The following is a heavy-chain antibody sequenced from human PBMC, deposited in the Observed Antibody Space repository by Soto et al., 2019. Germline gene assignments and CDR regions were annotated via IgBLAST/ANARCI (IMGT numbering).Heavy chain of an antibody. V-gene: IGHV4-31*03. CDR3: ARDGKGIRANYYYYYMDV. CDR1: GASISSGGYY. Sequence: PSETLSLTCTVSGASISSGGYYWSWIRQHPGKGLEWIGYIYYSGSTYYNPSLKSRVTISVDTSKNQFSLKLSSVTAADTAVYYCARDGKGIRANYYYYYMDVWGKGTTVTVSS. CDR2: IYYSGST. D-gene: IGHD3-10*01. J-gene: IGHJ6*03.